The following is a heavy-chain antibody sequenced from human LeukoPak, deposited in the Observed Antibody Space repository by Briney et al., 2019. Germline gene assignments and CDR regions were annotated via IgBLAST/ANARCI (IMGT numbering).Heavy chain of an antibody. D-gene: IGHD6-19*01. V-gene: IGHV3-7*03. Sequence: GGSLRLSCAASGFTFSSYWMSWVRQAPGKGLEWVANIKQDGSEKYYVDSVKGRFTISRDNAKNSLYLQMNSLRTEDTAVYYCARDISSGWYDYWGQGTLVTVSS. CDR2: IKQDGSEK. CDR1: GFTFSSYW. J-gene: IGHJ4*02. CDR3: ARDISSGWYDY.